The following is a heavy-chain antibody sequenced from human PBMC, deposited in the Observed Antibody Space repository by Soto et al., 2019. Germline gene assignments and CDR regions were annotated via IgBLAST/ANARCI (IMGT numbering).Heavy chain of an antibody. CDR2: IIPIFGTA. CDR3: ARGRRFNYGSGKGTSYYFDY. CDR1: GGTFSSYA. V-gene: IGHV1-69*01. J-gene: IGHJ4*02. D-gene: IGHD3-10*01. Sequence: QVQLVQSGAEVKKPGSSVKVSCKASGGTFSSYAISWVRQAPGQGLEWMGGIIPIFGTANYAQKFQGRVTITADEYTSTAYMELSSLRSEDTAVYYCARGRRFNYGSGKGTSYYFDYWGQGTLVTVSS.